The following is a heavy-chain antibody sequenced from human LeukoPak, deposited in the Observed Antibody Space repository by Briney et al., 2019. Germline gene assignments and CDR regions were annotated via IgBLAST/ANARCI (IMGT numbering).Heavy chain of an antibody. Sequence: PSETLSLTCTVSGASISSGAYYWSWIRQHPGKGLECIGYIYYSGSTYYNPSLKSRVTISVDTSKNQFSLNLRSVTAADTAVYYCARESSTWWFDYWGQGTLATVSS. CDR1: GASISSGAYY. CDR2: IYYSGST. D-gene: IGHD6-13*01. CDR3: ARESSTWWFDY. J-gene: IGHJ4*02. V-gene: IGHV4-31*03.